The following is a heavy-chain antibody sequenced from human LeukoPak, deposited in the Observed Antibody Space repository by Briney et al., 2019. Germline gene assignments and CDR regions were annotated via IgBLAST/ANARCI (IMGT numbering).Heavy chain of an antibody. Sequence: SVKVSCKASGGTFSSYTISWVRQAPGQGLEWMGRIIPILGIANYAQKFQGRVTITADKSTSTAYMELSSLGSEDTAVYYCAREREPYDFWSGYSYNWFDPWGQGTLVTVSS. CDR2: IIPILGIA. V-gene: IGHV1-69*04. D-gene: IGHD3-3*01. J-gene: IGHJ5*02. CDR1: GGTFSSYT. CDR3: AREREPYDFWSGYSYNWFDP.